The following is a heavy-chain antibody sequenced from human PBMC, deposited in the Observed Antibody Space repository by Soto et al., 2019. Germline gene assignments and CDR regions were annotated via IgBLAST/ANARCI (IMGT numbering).Heavy chain of an antibody. CDR1: GGSISSGGYS. V-gene: IGHV4-30-2*01. CDR2: ISHSGST. J-gene: IGHJ4*02. Sequence: QLQLQESGSGLVKPSQTLSLTCAVSGGSISSGGYSWSWIRQPPGKGLEWIGYISHSGSTYSNPSLTGRVTISVDRSKNQFSLKLSSVTAADTAVYYGASSHAGAHITAAVHWGQGTLVTVSS. CDR3: ASSHAGAHITAAVH. D-gene: IGHD2-2*01.